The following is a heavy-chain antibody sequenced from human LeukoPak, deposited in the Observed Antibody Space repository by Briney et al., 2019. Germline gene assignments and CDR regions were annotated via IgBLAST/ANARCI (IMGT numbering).Heavy chain of an antibody. CDR3: AKVRYSSSYYYGMDV. CDR1: GFAFSSYG. D-gene: IGHD6-13*01. CDR2: ISYDGSNK. V-gene: IGHV3-30*18. Sequence: GGSLRLSCAASGFAFSSYGMHWVRQAPGKGLEWVAVISYDGSNKYNADSVKGRFTISRDSSKNTVYLQMNSLRAEDTAVYYCAKVRYSSSYYYGMDVWGQGTTVTVSS. J-gene: IGHJ6*02.